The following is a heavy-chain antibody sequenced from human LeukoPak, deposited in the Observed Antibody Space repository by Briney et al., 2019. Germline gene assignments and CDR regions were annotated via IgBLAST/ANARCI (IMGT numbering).Heavy chain of an antibody. Sequence: PSETLSLTCTVSGDSVSNSNYYWSWIRQPPGKGLEWIGYIYYRGSTNYNPSLKSRVSISVDTSKNQFSLKLSSVTAADTAVYYCARGDYYDSSGYYLPLDYWGQGTLVTVSS. CDR3: ARGDYYDSSGYYLPLDY. J-gene: IGHJ4*02. V-gene: IGHV4-61*01. CDR1: GDSVSNSNYY. CDR2: IYYRGST. D-gene: IGHD3-22*01.